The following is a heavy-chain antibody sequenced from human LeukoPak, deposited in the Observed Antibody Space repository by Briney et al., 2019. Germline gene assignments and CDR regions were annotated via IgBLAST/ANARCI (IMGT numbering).Heavy chain of an antibody. V-gene: IGHV3-23*01. CDR1: GFTFSSYA. CDR2: ISGSGGST. J-gene: IGHJ4*02. D-gene: IGHD6-19*01. CDR3: AKDSSGWTGGYFDY. Sequence: GGSPRLSCAASGFTFSSYAMSWVRQAPGKGLEWVSAISGSGGSTYYADSVKGRFTISRDNSKNTLYLQMNSLRAEDTAVYYCAKDSSGWTGGYFDYWGQGTLVTVSS.